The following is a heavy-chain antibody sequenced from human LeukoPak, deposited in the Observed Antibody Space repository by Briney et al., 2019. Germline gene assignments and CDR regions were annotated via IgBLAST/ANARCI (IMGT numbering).Heavy chain of an antibody. V-gene: IGHV4-59*01. J-gene: IGHJ6*03. CDR1: GGSISSYY. CDR2: IYYSGST. D-gene: IGHD4-17*01. CDR3: ARAVTTYYYYYYMDV. Sequence: SETLSLTCTASGGSISSYYWSWIRQPPGKGLEWIGYIYYSGSTNYNPSLKSRVTISVDTSKNQFSLKLSSVTAADTAVYYCARAVTTYYYYYYMDVWGKGTTVTVSS.